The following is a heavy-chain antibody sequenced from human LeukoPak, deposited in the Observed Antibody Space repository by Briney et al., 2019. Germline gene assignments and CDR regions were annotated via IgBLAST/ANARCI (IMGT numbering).Heavy chain of an antibody. Sequence: PSETLSLTCAVSGGSLSSYYWTWIRQPPGKGLEWIGYVYHSGNTNYNRSLESRVSISVDTSKNQFSLKLSSVTAADTAIYYCARQLYTVRGVKLGNCFDPWGQGILVSVSS. CDR2: VYHSGNT. D-gene: IGHD3-10*01. J-gene: IGHJ5*02. CDR3: ARQLYTVRGVKLGNCFDP. CDR1: GGSLSSYY. V-gene: IGHV4-59*08.